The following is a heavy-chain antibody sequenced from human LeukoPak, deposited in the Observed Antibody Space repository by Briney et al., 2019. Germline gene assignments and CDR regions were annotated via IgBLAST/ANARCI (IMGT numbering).Heavy chain of an antibody. CDR3: ARQAYCGGDCSANFDY. J-gene: IGHJ4*02. Sequence: SGESLRISCKGLGYSYSYYWMGWVRQMPGKGLEWMGIISPGDSDARYSPSFQGQVTISADKSINTAYLQWSSLKASDTAMYYCARQAYCGGDCSANFDYWGQGTLVTVSS. V-gene: IGHV5-51*01. CDR2: ISPGDSDA. D-gene: IGHD2-21*02. CDR1: GYSYSYYW.